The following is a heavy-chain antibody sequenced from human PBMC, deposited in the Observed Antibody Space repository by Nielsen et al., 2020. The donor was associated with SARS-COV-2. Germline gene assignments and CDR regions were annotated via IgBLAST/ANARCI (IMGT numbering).Heavy chain of an antibody. CDR3: ARPLDLDTGYCSSTSCGEIDY. D-gene: IGHD2-2*01. J-gene: IGHJ4*02. CDR2: IYPGDSDT. Sequence: GGSLRLSCKGSGYSFTSYWIGWVRQMPGKGLEWMGIIYPGDSDTRYSPSFQGQVTISADKSISTAYLQWSSLKASDTAMYYCARPLDLDTGYCSSTSCGEIDYWGQGTLVTVSS. V-gene: IGHV5-51*01. CDR1: GYSFTSYW.